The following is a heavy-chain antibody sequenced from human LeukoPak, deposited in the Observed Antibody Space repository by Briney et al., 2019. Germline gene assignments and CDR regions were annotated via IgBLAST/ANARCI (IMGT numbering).Heavy chain of an antibody. CDR2: IKPDGSEK. V-gene: IGHV3-7*01. J-gene: IGHJ4*02. CDR1: GFTFRNFW. CDR3: ARGPGGAYVPYYFDS. Sequence: PGGSLRLSWAASGFTFRNFWMSWVRQAPGKGLEWVANIKPDGSEKYYVDSVRGRFTISRDNAKNSLFLQLNGLRADDTAVYYCARGPGGAYVPYYFDSWGLGTLVTGSS. D-gene: IGHD3-16*01.